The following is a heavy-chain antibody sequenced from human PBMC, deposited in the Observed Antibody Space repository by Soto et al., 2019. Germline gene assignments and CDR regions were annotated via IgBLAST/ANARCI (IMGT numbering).Heavy chain of an antibody. D-gene: IGHD6-13*01. J-gene: IGHJ6*02. Sequence: QVQLGQSGAEVKKPGSSVKVSCKASGGTFGIYAITWVRQAPGQRLEWMGGIIAFSDIVNYTQKLQGRVTITADESTNTAYMDLSSLRSEDTAVYYCARSLYSSSWYHSGNSYYYYGMDVWGQGTTVTVSS. CDR1: GGTFGIYA. V-gene: IGHV1-69*12. CDR2: IIAFSDIV. CDR3: ARSLYSSSWYHSGNSYYYYGMDV.